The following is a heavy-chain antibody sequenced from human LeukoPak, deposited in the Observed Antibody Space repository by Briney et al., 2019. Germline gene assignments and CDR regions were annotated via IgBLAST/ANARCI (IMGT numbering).Heavy chain of an antibody. CDR2: IKQDGSDY. CDR1: GFTFSSYW. J-gene: IGHJ4*02. Sequence: QPGGSLRLSCAASGFTFSSYWMSWVRQAPGKGLEWVANIKQDGSDYYYVDSVKGRFTISRDNAKNSLYLQMNSLRAEDTAVYYFAREQTPVIHYYFDSWGQGTLVTVSS. D-gene: IGHD3-16*02. CDR3: AREQTPVIHYYFDS. V-gene: IGHV3-7*01.